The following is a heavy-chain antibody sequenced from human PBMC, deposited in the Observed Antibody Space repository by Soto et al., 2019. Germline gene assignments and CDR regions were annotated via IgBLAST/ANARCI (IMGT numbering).Heavy chain of an antibody. J-gene: IGHJ6*02. D-gene: IGHD2-15*01. CDR2: IYPGDSDT. Sequence: GECLKSACNAFGYSFSTYWICWVRQMPSKGLEWMGIIYPGDSDTKYSTAFQGQVTISADKSINTAYLQWSSLEASDTAMYYCARHSDVVSVRAPISLGYYYGMDVWGQGTTVTVSS. CDR3: ARHSDVVSVRAPISLGYYYGMDV. CDR1: GYSFSTYW. V-gene: IGHV5-51*01.